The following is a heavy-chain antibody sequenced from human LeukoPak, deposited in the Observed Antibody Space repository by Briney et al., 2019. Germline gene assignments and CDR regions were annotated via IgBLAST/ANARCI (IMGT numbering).Heavy chain of an antibody. CDR3: ARLGYYSVY. CDR1: GGSFSGYY. Sequence: PSETLSLTCAVYGGSFSGYYWSWIRQPPGKGLEWIGEINHSGSTNYNPSLKSRVTISVDTSKNQFSLKLSSVTAADTAVYYCARLGYYSVYWGQGTLVTVSS. J-gene: IGHJ4*02. CDR2: INHSGST. V-gene: IGHV4-34*01. D-gene: IGHD3-16*01.